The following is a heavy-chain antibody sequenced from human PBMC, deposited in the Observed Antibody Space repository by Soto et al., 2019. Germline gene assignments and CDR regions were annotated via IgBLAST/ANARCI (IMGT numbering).Heavy chain of an antibody. J-gene: IGHJ4*02. CDR3: ARTVKDIVVVVAVPYFDY. V-gene: IGHV4-31*03. Sequence: PSETLSLTCTVSGGSISSGGYYWSWIRQHPGKGLEWIGYIYYSGSTYYNPSLKSRVTISVDTSKNQFSLKLSSVTAADTAAYYCARTVKDIVVVVAVPYFDYWGQGTLVTVSS. CDR2: IYYSGST. CDR1: GGSISSGGYY. D-gene: IGHD2-15*01.